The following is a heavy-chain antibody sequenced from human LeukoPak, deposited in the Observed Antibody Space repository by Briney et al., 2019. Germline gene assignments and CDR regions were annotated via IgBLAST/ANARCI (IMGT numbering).Heavy chain of an antibody. Sequence: SETLSLTRTASGGSISSYYWSWIRQPPGKGLEWIGYIYYSGSTNYNPSLKSRVTISVDTSKNQFSLKLSSVTAADTAVYYCARVNPWNNYAFDIWGQGTMVTVSS. J-gene: IGHJ3*02. CDR3: ARVNPWNNYAFDI. V-gene: IGHV4-59*01. CDR1: GGSISSYY. D-gene: IGHD1/OR15-1a*01. CDR2: IYYSGST.